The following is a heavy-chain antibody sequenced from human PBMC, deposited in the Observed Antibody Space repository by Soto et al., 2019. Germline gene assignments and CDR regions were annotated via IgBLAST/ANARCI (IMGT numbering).Heavy chain of an antibody. V-gene: IGHV3-30*04. Sequence: PGGSLRLSCAASGFTFSSYAMHWVRQAPGKGLEWVAVISYDGSNKYYADSVKGRFTISRDNSKNTLYLQMNSLRAEDTAVYYCARGLGYGGKPGGFDYWGQGTLVTVSS. J-gene: IGHJ4*02. D-gene: IGHD4-17*01. CDR2: ISYDGSNK. CDR3: ARGLGYGGKPGGFDY. CDR1: GFTFSSYA.